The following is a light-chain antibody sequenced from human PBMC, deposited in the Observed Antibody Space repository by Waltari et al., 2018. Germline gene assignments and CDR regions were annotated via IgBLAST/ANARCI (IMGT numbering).Light chain of an antibody. CDR1: SSNIGSNT. V-gene: IGLV1-44*01. CDR3: AASEV. J-gene: IGLJ1*01. CDR2: SNN. Sequence: QSVLTQPPSASGTPGQRVTISCSGSSSNIGSNTVNWYQQLPGTAPKLLIYSNNQRPSGVPDRFSGSKSGTSASLAISGLQSEDEADYYCAASEVFGTGTKVTVL.